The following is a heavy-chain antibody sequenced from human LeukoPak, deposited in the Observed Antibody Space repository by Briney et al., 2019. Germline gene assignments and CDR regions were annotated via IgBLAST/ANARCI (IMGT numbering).Heavy chain of an antibody. CDR1: GGSFSGYY. CDR3: ARGDTYYYDSSGYYHAFDI. V-gene: IGHV4-34*01. J-gene: IGHJ3*02. CDR2: INHSGST. D-gene: IGHD3-22*01. Sequence: SETLSLTCAVYGGSFSGYYWSWIRQPPGKGLERIGEINHSGSTNYNPSLKSRVTISVDTSKNQFSLKLSSVTAADTAVYYCARGDTYYYDSSGYYHAFDIWGQGTMVTVSS.